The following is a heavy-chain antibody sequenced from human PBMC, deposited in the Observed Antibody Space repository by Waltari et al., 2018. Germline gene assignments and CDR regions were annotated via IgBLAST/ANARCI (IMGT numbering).Heavy chain of an antibody. CDR1: DYSIINGYY. V-gene: IGHV4-38-2*01. D-gene: IGHD2-21*01. CDR2: INYRGKR. Sequence: RESGPGLVRTSETLSLNCDVSDYSIINGYYWGWIRQPPGKGLEWIGSINYRGKRYSNPSFESRVTSSVDTSSNQFSLQLHSVTAADTAVYFCGRLGGSMTTYQTFRDHWGQGILVNVSS. CDR3: GRLGGSMTTYQTFRDH. J-gene: IGHJ5*02.